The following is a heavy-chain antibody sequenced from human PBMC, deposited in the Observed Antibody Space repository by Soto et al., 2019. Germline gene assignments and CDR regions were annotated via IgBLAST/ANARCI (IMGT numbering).Heavy chain of an antibody. CDR1: GCPFSSYG. D-gene: IGHD5-12*01. Sequence: GGSLRLSCAASGCPFSSYGMHWVRQAPGKGLEWVAVISYDGSNKYYADSVKGRFTISRDNSKNTLYLQMNSLRAEDTAVYYCAKLQYMDIVATIVLGGMDVWGQGTTVTVSS. CDR3: AKLQYMDIVATIVLGGMDV. J-gene: IGHJ6*02. V-gene: IGHV3-30*18. CDR2: ISYDGSNK.